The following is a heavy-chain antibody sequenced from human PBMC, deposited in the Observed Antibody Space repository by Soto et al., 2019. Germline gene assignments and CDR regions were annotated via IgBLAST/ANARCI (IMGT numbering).Heavy chain of an antibody. CDR3: ARSSGGSHYYYGMDV. D-gene: IGHD2-15*01. CDR1: GYTFTSYA. J-gene: IGHJ6*02. Sequence: GASVKVSCKASGYTFTSYAMHWVRQAPGQRLEWMGWINAGNGNTKYSQKFQGRFTISRDSSKNTLYLEMNSLRVEDTAVYFCARSSGGSHYYYGMDVWGQGTTVTVSS. V-gene: IGHV1-3*01. CDR2: INAGNGNT.